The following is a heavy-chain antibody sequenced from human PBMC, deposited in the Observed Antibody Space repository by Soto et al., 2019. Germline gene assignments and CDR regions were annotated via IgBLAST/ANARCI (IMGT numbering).Heavy chain of an antibody. CDR3: ARDRSVLRFLEWLSVGMDV. Sequence: GGSLRLSCAASGFTLSDYFMSWIRQAPGKGLEWVSYISASGYRIQYADSVKGRFTISRDNAKNSLYLQMNSLRAEDTAVYYCARDRSVLRFLEWLSVGMDVWGQGTTVTVSS. CDR2: ISASGYRI. J-gene: IGHJ6*02. CDR1: GFTLSDYF. D-gene: IGHD3-3*01. V-gene: IGHV3-11*04.